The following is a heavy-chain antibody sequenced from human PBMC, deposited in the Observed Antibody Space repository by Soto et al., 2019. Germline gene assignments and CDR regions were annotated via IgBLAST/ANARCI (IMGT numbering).Heavy chain of an antibody. CDR3: AEIAAPLYYYYGMDV. V-gene: IGHV3-23*01. CDR2: IITGSGST. CDR1: GFTFSSYG. Sequence: PGGSLRLSCAASGFTFSSYGMHWVRQAPGKGLEWVSSIITGSGSTYYADSVKGRFTISRDITKSTLYLQMNSLRAEDTAVYYCAEIAAPLYYYYGMDVWGQGTTVTVSS. D-gene: IGHD6-6*01. J-gene: IGHJ6*02.